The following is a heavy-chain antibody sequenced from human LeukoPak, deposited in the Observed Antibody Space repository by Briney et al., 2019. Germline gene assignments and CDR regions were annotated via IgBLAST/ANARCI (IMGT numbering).Heavy chain of an antibody. CDR3: ARDIGDGYTAVDY. Sequence: GASVKVSCKASGYTFTSYGISWVRQAPGQGLEWMGWISAYNGNTNYAQKFQGRVTMTRDTSISTAYMELSRLRSDDTAVYYCARDIGDGYTAVDYWGQGTLVTVSS. D-gene: IGHD5-24*01. V-gene: IGHV1-18*01. CDR2: ISAYNGNT. J-gene: IGHJ4*02. CDR1: GYTFTSYG.